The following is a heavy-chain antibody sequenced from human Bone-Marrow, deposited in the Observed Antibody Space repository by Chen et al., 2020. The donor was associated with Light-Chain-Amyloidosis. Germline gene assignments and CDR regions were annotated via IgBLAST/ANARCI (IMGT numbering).Heavy chain of an antibody. J-gene: IGHJ3*02. CDR3: ARDSRGGDGWGTFDM. V-gene: IGHV3-30*03. CDR2: ISFDGSKK. D-gene: IGHD2-8*02. Sequence: QVHLVESGGGVVQPGRSLRLTCEASGFSFSNHGMHWVRQAPGKGLEWVAVISFDGSKKNYAVSVKVRFTISRDESKNAVSLEMNSLRVDDTAVYYCARDSRGGDGWGTFDMWGQGTMVTVSS. CDR1: GFSFSNHG.